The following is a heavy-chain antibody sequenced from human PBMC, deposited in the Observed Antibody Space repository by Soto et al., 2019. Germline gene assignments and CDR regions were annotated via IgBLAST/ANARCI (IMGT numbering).Heavy chain of an antibody. CDR1: GGSFSGYY. D-gene: IGHD2-15*01. CDR3: ARGYCSGGSCYMSLFDY. Sequence: QVQLQQWGAGLLKPSETLSLTCAVYGGSFSGYYWSWIRQPPGKGLEWIGEINHSGSTNYNPSLKSRVTISVDTSKNQFSRKLSSVTAAGTAVYYCARGYCSGGSCYMSLFDYWGQGTLVTVSS. J-gene: IGHJ4*02. CDR2: INHSGST. V-gene: IGHV4-34*01.